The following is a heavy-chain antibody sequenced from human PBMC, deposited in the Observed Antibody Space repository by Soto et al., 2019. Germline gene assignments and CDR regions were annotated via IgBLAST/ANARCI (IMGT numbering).Heavy chain of an antibody. CDR3: ARDGNVLRYFEDYYGMDV. CDR1: GYTFTSYY. CDR2: INPSGGST. Sequence: QVQLVQSGAEVKKPGASVKVSCKASGYTFTSYYMHWVRQAPGQGLEWMGIINPSGGSTSYAQKFQGRVTMTRDTSTSTVYMELSSLRSEDTAVYYCARDGNVLRYFEDYYGMDVWGQGTTVTVSS. J-gene: IGHJ6*02. V-gene: IGHV1-46*01. D-gene: IGHD3-9*01.